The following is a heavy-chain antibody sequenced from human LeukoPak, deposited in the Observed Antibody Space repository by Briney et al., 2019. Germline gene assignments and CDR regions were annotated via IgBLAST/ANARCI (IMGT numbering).Heavy chain of an antibody. CDR1: GGSISSYY. Sequence: PSETLSLTCTFSGGSISSYYWSWIRQPPGKGLEWIGYTYYSGSTNYNPSLKSRVTISVDTSKNQFSLKLSSVTAADTAVYYCARGLTYYYDSSGYYNRAFDIWGQGTMVTVSS. V-gene: IGHV4-59*01. CDR2: TYYSGST. D-gene: IGHD3-22*01. J-gene: IGHJ3*02. CDR3: ARGLTYYYDSSGYYNRAFDI.